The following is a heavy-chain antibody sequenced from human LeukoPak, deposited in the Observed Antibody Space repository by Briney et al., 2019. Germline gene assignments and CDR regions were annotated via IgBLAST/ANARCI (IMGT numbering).Heavy chain of an antibody. CDR3: AEDKRLVFDP. D-gene: IGHD6-6*01. J-gene: IGHJ5*02. CDR1: GYTFTSYG. V-gene: IGHV1-18*01. CDR2: ISAYNGNT. Sequence: ASVEVSCKASGYTFTSYGISWVRQAPGQGLEWMGWISAYNGNTNYAQKLQGRVTMTTDTSTSTVYMELRSLRSDDTAVYYCAEDKRLVFDPWGQGTLVTVSS.